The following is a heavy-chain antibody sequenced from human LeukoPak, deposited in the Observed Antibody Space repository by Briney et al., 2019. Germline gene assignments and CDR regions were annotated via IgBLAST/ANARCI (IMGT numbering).Heavy chain of an antibody. Sequence: GGSLRLSCAASGFTFSSYAMSWVRQAPWKGLEWVSVIYSGGSTYYADSVKGRFTISRDNSKNTLYLQMNSLRAEDTAVYYCVVDSSGYGDYWGQGTLVTVSS. J-gene: IGHJ4*02. CDR1: GFTFSSYA. D-gene: IGHD3-22*01. CDR3: VVDSSGYGDY. CDR2: IYSGGST. V-gene: IGHV3-66*01.